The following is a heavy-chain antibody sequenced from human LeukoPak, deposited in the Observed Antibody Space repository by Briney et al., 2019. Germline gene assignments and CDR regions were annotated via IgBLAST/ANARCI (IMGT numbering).Heavy chain of an antibody. V-gene: IGHV3-30*03. J-gene: IGHJ4*02. CDR3: APGSRWKDGWGFDS. CDR1: GFTFSIYG. D-gene: IGHD6-13*01. Sequence: GGSLRLSCAASGFTFSIYGMHWVRQAPGKGLEWGAHISYDESNKYYAYPVKGRFSISRDTSKDTLYLQMNSLRLEDTAVYYCAPGSRWKDGWGFDSWGQGTLVTVSS. CDR2: ISYDESNK.